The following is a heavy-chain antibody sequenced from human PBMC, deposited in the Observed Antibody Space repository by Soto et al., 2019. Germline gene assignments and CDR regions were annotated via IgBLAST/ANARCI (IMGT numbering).Heavy chain of an antibody. CDR1: GFTFSSYA. D-gene: IGHD2-2*01. V-gene: IGHV3-30-3*01. CDR3: ARDQVPAAMIYHYGMDV. CDR2: ISYDGSNK. J-gene: IGHJ6*02. Sequence: QVQLVESGGGVVQPGRSLRLSCAASGFTFSSYAMHWVRQAPGKGLEWVAVISYDGSNKYYADSVKGRFTISRDNSKNTLYLQMNSLRAEDTAVYYCARDQVPAAMIYHYGMDVWGQGTTVTVSS.